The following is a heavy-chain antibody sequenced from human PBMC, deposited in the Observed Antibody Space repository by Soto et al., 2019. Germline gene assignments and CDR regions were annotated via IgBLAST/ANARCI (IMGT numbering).Heavy chain of an antibody. V-gene: IGHV3-15*01. Sequence: GGSLRLSCAASGFTFSNAWMSWVRQAPGKGLEWVGRIKSKTDGGTTDYAAPVKGRFTISRDDSKNTLYLQMNSLKTEDTAVYYCRFIIVPAAIGYYYYYMDVWGKGTTVTVSS. CDR3: RFIIVPAAIGYYYYYMDV. D-gene: IGHD2-2*01. J-gene: IGHJ6*03. CDR1: GFTFSNAW. CDR2: IKSKTDGGTT.